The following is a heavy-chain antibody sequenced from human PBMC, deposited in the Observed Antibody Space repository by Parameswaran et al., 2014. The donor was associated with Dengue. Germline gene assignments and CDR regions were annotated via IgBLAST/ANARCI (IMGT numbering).Heavy chain of an antibody. D-gene: IGHD2-2*02. Sequence: SNARGCARCPERGWSGSLLSVVVVVPDTTKTTVAGRFTISRDNSKNTLYLQMNSLRAEDTAVYYCVRVPDLVPASIEYYFDYWGQGALVTVSS. CDR2: SVVVVVP. J-gene: IGHJ4*02. CDR3: VRVPDLVPASIEYYFDY. CDR1: SNA. V-gene: IGHV3-23*01.